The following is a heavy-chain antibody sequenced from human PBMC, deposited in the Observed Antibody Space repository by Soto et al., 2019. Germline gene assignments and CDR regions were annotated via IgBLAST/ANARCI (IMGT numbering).Heavy chain of an antibody. CDR3: ARSGYSYGYLVVYYYYGMDV. Sequence: EASVKVSCKASGYTFTTYDISWVRQAPGQGLEWMGRISTYNGNTNYAQKLQGRVTMTTDTSTSTAYMELRSLRSDDTAVYYCARSGYSYGYLVVYYYYGMDVWGQGTTVTVSS. V-gene: IGHV1-18*01. D-gene: IGHD5-18*01. J-gene: IGHJ6*02. CDR1: GYTFTTYD. CDR2: ISTYNGNT.